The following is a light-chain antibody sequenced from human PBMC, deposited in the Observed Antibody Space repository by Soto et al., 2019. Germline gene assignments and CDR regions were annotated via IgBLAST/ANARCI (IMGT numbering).Light chain of an antibody. CDR2: TAS. V-gene: IGKV1-6*01. CDR3: IQDYNYPLT. Sequence: AIQMTPSPSSLSASVVDIVTITFLAIRGIRSELGWYQQKPGKAPNLLIYTASTLQSGVPSRFSGSGSGTDFTLTISSLQPEDFATYYCIQDYNYPLTFGGGTKV. CDR1: RGIRSE. J-gene: IGKJ4*01.